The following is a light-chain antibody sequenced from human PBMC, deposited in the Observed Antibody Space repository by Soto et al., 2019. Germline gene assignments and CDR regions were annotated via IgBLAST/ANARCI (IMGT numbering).Light chain of an antibody. CDR3: LQYGSSPRT. J-gene: IGKJ1*01. CDR2: DAS. V-gene: IGKV3-20*01. Sequence: EIVFTQSPVTPSLSPGERATLSCRASQSVSSRSLAWYQQKPGQAPRLLIFDASSRATGIPDRFSGSGSGTDFTLTISRLEPEGFAVYYCLQYGSSPRTFGQGTKVDIK. CDR1: QSVSSRS.